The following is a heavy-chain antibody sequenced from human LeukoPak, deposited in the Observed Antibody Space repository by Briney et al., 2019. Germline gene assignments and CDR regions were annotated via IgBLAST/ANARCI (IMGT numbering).Heavy chain of an antibody. CDR3: ASRGITGTTSYNYFDP. Sequence: GGSLRLSCAASGSTFSIYGMHWVRQAPGKGLEWVAFIWFDGSNKYYADSVKDRFTISRDNSKNTLYLQMNSLRAEDTAVYYCASRGITGTTSYNYFDPWGQGTLVTVSS. D-gene: IGHD1-7*01. CDR2: IWFDGSNK. CDR1: GSTFSIYG. J-gene: IGHJ5*02. V-gene: IGHV3-30*02.